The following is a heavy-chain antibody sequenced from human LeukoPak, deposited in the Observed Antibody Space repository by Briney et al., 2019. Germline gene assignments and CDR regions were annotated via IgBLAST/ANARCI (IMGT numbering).Heavy chain of an antibody. V-gene: IGHV4-34*01. Sequence: SETLSLTCAVYGGTFSGYYWSWIRQPPGKGLEWIGEINHSGSTNYNPSLKSRVTISVDTSKNQFSLKLSSVTAADTAVYYCARGRGYCDSSGPAKYYFDYWGQGTLVTVSS. CDR1: GGTFSGYY. J-gene: IGHJ4*02. D-gene: IGHD3-22*01. CDR2: INHSGST. CDR3: ARGRGYCDSSGPAKYYFDY.